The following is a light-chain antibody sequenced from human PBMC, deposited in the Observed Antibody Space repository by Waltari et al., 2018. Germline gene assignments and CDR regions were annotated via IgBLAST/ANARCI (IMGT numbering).Light chain of an antibody. CDR3: QHYLRLPVT. V-gene: IGKV3-20*01. CDR1: QSVSRAF. CDR2: GAS. J-gene: IGKJ1*01. Sequence: IVLTQSPGTLSLSLGERATVPCRARQSVSRAFAWYQQKPGQAPRLLIYGASTRATGIPDRFSGSGSGTDFSLTISRLGPDDFAVYYCQHYLRLPVTFGQGTTVEI.